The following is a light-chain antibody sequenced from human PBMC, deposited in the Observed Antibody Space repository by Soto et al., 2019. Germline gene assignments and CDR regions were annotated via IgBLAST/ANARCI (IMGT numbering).Light chain of an antibody. CDR2: GAS. Sequence: EIVLTQSPDTLSVSPGERATLSCRASQSVSSDLGWYQQKPGQAPRLLIYGASTRATGIPARFSGSGSGTEFTLTISSLQSEDFAVYYCQQYNNWPYTFGQGTKLEIK. V-gene: IGKV3-15*01. CDR1: QSVSSD. CDR3: QQYNNWPYT. J-gene: IGKJ2*01.